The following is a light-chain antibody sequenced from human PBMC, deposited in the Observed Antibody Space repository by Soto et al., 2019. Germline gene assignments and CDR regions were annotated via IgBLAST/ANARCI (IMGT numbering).Light chain of an antibody. CDR3: QSYDSSQKV. Sequence: NFMLTQPHSVSESPGKTVTISCTRSSGSIASNYVQWYQQRPGSAPTTVIYEDNQRPSGVPDRFSGSIDSSSNSASLTIAGLKNEDEADYYCQSYDSSQKVFGGGTKLTVL. J-gene: IGLJ2*01. V-gene: IGLV6-57*04. CDR1: SGSIASNY. CDR2: EDN.